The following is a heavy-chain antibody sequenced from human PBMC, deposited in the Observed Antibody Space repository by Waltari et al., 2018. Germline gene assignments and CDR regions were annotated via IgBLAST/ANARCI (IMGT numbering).Heavy chain of an antibody. CDR2: IYSSGTT. CDR3: ARHDPSGDYPLKY. D-gene: IGHD4-17*01. Sequence: QVQLQESGPGLVKPSETLSLTCTVSGGSISSHYWSWIRQPPGKALEWIAYIYSSGTTNYNPSLKSRATISVDTSKNQFFLKLSSVTAADTAVYYCARHDPSGDYPLKYWGQGTLVTVSS. J-gene: IGHJ4*02. V-gene: IGHV4-59*11. CDR1: GGSISSHY.